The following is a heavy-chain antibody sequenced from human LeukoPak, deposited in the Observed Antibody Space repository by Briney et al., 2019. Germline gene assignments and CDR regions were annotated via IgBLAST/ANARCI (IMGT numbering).Heavy chain of an antibody. CDR1: GYTFTGYY. J-gene: IGHJ4*02. CDR2: INPNSGGT. V-gene: IGHV1-2*02. Sequence: ASVKVSCKASGYTFTGYYMHWVRQAPGQGLEWMGWINPNSGGTNYAQKFQGRVTMTRDTSISTAYMELSRLRSDDTAAYYCARVVSRYCSSTSCPFDYWGQGTLVTVSS. CDR3: ARVVSRYCSSTSCPFDY. D-gene: IGHD2-2*01.